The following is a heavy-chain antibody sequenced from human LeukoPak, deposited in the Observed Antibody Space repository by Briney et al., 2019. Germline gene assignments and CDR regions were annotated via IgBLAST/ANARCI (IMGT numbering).Heavy chain of an antibody. CDR3: ASYRYGYRGMDS. D-gene: IGHD5-12*01. J-gene: IGHJ5*01. Sequence: PSETLSLTCRVYGGSFSGYYWSWIRQTPGKGLEWIGEVNYSGSINYKPSLNSRVIISVDTSKNQFSLKLKSVTAADTAVYYCASYRYGYRGMDSWSQGTQVTVSS. V-gene: IGHV4-34*01. CDR1: GGSFSGYY. CDR2: VNYSGSI.